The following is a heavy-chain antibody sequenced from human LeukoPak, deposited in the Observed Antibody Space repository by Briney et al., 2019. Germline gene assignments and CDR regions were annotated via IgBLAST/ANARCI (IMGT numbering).Heavy chain of an antibody. CDR2: IYYSGST. CDR1: GGSISSSSYY. Sequence: SETLSLTCTVSGGSISSSSYYWGWIRQPPGKGLEWIGSIYYSGSTNYNPSLKSRVTISVDTSKNQFSLKLSSVTAADTAVYYCASSGIAVAGTWFDYWGQGTLVTVSS. D-gene: IGHD6-19*01. CDR3: ASSGIAVAGTWFDY. J-gene: IGHJ4*02. V-gene: IGHV4-39*07.